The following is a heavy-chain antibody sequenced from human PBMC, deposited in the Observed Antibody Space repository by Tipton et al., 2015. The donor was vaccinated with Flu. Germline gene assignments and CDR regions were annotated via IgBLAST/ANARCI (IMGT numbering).Heavy chain of an antibody. D-gene: IGHD3-3*01. J-gene: IGHJ4*02. CDR1: GGSISSYY. CDR3: ARARFLEWLLDY. V-gene: IGHV4-59*01. Sequence: TLSLTCTVSGGSISSYYWSWIRQPPGKGLEWIGYIYYSGSTNHNPSLKSRVTISVDTSKNQFSLKLSSVTAADTAVYYCARARFLEWLLDYWGQGTLVTVSS. CDR2: IYYSGST.